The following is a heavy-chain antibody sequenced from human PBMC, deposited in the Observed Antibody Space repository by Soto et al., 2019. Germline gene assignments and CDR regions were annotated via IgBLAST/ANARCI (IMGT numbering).Heavy chain of an antibody. D-gene: IGHD3-9*01. J-gene: IGHJ4*02. CDR1: GYSFIDYY. CDR2: ISPKSGGT. Sequence: GASVKVSCKASGYSFIDYYMHWVRQAPGQGFEWMGRISPKSGGTNYAQKFEGRVTMTWDTSLNTAYMELSSLISGDTAVYYCARPPGYISDWYYFDLWGQGTLVTVSS. V-gene: IGHV1-2*02. CDR3: ARPPGYISDWYYFDL.